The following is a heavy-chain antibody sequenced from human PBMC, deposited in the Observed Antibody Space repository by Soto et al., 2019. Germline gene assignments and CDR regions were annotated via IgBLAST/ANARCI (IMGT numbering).Heavy chain of an antibody. V-gene: IGHV2-70*01. CDR1: GFSLSTSGMC. J-gene: IGHJ4*02. Sequence: SGPTLVNPTQTLTLTCTFSGFSLSTSGMCVSWIRQPPGKALEWLALIDWDDDKYYSTSLKTRLTISKDTSKNQVVLTWTNMDPVDTATYYCARTTYYYDSSGYYYTFDYWGQGTLVTVSS. CDR2: IDWDDDK. D-gene: IGHD3-22*01. CDR3: ARTTYYYDSSGYYYTFDY.